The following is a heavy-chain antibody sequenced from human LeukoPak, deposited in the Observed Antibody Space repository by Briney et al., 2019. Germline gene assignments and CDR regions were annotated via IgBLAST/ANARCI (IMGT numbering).Heavy chain of an antibody. V-gene: IGHV1-8*01. CDR2: MNPNSGNT. Sequence: ASVKVSCKASGYTSINYDINWVRQATGQGLEWMGWMNPNSGNTGYAQKFQGRVTMTRDMSTSTVYMELSSLRSEDTAVYYCAREPRGYSSSWYDFDYWGQGTLVTVSS. J-gene: IGHJ4*02. CDR1: GYTSINYD. CDR3: AREPRGYSSSWYDFDY. D-gene: IGHD6-13*01.